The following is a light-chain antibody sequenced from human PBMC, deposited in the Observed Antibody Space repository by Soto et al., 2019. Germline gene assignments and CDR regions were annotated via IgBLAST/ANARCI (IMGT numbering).Light chain of an antibody. CDR2: GAS. CDR3: QQYNNWRT. J-gene: IGKJ2*01. Sequence: EIGMTQSPATLSVSPGQRATLSCRALQSVCSNFACYQQKPGEAPRLLIYGASTRATGMPGRVSGSGSGKECTLTVSSLESEDFAVYYCQQYNNWRTFGQWTKLEIK. CDR1: QSVCSN. V-gene: IGKV3-15*01.